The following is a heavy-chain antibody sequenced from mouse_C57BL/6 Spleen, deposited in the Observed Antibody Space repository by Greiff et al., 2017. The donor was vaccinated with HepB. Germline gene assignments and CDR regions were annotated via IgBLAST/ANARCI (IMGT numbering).Heavy chain of an antibody. D-gene: IGHD2-4*01. J-gene: IGHJ4*01. CDR1: GYSITSGYY. Sequence: EVQLVESGPGLVKPSQSLSLTCSVTGYSITSGYYWNWIRQFPGNKLEWMGYISYDGSNNYNPSLKNRISITRDTSKNQFFLKLNSVTTEDTATYYCARDDYPYAMDYWGQGTSVTVSS. CDR3: ARDDYPYAMDY. V-gene: IGHV3-6*01. CDR2: ISYDGSN.